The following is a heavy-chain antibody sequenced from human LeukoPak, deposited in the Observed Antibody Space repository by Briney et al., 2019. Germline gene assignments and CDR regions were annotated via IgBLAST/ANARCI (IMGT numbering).Heavy chain of an antibody. CDR1: GFTFSSYW. J-gene: IGHJ4*02. D-gene: IGHD3-16*02. CDR3: ARWASDDYVWGSYRYPGFDY. Sequence: PGGSLRLSCAAFGFTFSSYWMSWVRQAPGKGLEWVANIKQDGSEKYYVDSVKGRFTISRDNAKNSLYLQMDSLRAEDTAVYYCARWASDDYVWGSYRYPGFDYWGQGTLVTVSS. V-gene: IGHV3-7*01. CDR2: IKQDGSEK.